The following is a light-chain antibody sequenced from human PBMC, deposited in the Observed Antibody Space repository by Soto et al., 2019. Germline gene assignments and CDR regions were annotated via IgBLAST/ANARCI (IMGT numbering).Light chain of an antibody. V-gene: IGKV1-12*01. Sequence: DIQMTQSPSSVSASVGDTVTITCRASQSISSWLAWYQQKPGKAPKLLIYAASTLQSGVPSRFSGSGFGTDSTLTITSLQPEDFATYYCQQANSFPQTFGQGTKVDIK. CDR3: QQANSFPQT. CDR2: AAS. CDR1: QSISSW. J-gene: IGKJ1*01.